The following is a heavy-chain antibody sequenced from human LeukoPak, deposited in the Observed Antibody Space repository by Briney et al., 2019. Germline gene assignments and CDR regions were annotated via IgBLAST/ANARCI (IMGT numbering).Heavy chain of an antibody. CDR1: GFIFSSYW. CDR2: INSDGRSI. V-gene: IGHV3-74*01. D-gene: IGHD2-15*01. Sequence: PGGSLRLSCAASGFIFSSYWMHWVRQAPGKGLVWVSRINSDGRSISYADSVKGRFTISRDNAKNTLYLQMNSLRAEDTAVYYCARKPVAATPDYFDYWGQGTLVTVSS. CDR3: ARKPVAATPDYFDY. J-gene: IGHJ4*02.